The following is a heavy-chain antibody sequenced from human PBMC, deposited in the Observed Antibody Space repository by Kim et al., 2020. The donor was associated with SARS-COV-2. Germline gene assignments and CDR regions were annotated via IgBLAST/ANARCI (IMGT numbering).Heavy chain of an antibody. D-gene: IGHD3-3*01. Sequence: SETLSLTCAVYGGSFSGYYWSWIRQPPGKGLEWIGEINHSGSTNYNPSLKSRVTISVDTSKNQFSLKLSSVTAADTAVYYCARGLLRFLEWLPFDRWGQG. V-gene: IGHV4-34*01. J-gene: IGHJ5*02. CDR3: ARGLLRFLEWLPFDR. CDR2: INHSGST. CDR1: GGSFSGYY.